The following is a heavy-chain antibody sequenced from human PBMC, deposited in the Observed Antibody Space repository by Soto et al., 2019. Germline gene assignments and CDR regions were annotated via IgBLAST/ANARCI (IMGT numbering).Heavy chain of an antibody. V-gene: IGHV4-31*03. CDR1: GGSISSGGYY. D-gene: IGHD3-9*01. J-gene: IGHJ3*02. CDR2: IYYSGST. Sequence: PSETLSLTCTVSGGSISSGGYYWSWIRQHPGKGLEWIGYIYYSGSTYYNPSLKSRVTISVDTSKNQFSLKLSSVTAADTAVYYCARDSPLPLKDILTGQYPPQHDAFDIWGQGTMVTVSS. CDR3: ARDSPLPLKDILTGQYPPQHDAFDI.